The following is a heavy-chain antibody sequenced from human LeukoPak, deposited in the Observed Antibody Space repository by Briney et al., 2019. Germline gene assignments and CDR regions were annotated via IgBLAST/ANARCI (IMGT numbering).Heavy chain of an antibody. J-gene: IGHJ4*02. CDR3: ARQMGVGVWALDY. CDR2: IFHTGKT. CDR1: GGSISTGNYW. D-gene: IGHD3-16*01. V-gene: IGHV4-39*01. Sequence: SETLSLTCDVSGGSISTGNYWWGWLRQPPGKGPEWIGIIFHTGKTHDNPSLRGRVSMSVDTSKNQFSLRLSAVTAADTAVYYCARQMGVGVWALDYWGQGALVTVSS.